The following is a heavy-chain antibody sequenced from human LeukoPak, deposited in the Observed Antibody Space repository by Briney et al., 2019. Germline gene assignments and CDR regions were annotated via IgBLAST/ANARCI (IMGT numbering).Heavy chain of an antibody. Sequence: SETLSLTCTVSGGSISSSSYYWGWIRQPPGKGLEWIGSIYHSGSTYYNPSLKSRVTISVDTSKNQFSLKLSSVTAADTAVYYCARDRDDTASIWGQGTLVTVSS. D-gene: IGHD5-18*01. CDR1: GGSISSSSYY. CDR3: ARDRDDTASI. J-gene: IGHJ4*02. V-gene: IGHV4-39*07. CDR2: IYHSGST.